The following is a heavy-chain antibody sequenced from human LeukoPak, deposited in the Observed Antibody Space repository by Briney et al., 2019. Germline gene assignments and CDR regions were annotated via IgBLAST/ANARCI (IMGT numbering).Heavy chain of an antibody. D-gene: IGHD3-9*01. Sequence: GGSLRLSCAASGFTFTSYAMSWVRQAPGKGLEWVSAISGNGGATYYADSVKGRFTISRDNSKNTLHLQMNSLRAEDTALYYCARGDNYDILTGDAFDIWGQGTMVTVSS. V-gene: IGHV3-23*01. CDR3: ARGDNYDILTGDAFDI. J-gene: IGHJ3*02. CDR1: GFTFTSYA. CDR2: ISGNGGAT.